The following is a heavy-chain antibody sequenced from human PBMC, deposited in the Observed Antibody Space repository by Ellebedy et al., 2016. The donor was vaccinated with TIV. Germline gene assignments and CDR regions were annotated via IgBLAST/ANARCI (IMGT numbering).Heavy chain of an antibody. D-gene: IGHD4-17*01. J-gene: IGHJ5*02. Sequence: GESLKISCAASGFSFRNYWMGWVRQAPGKGLEWVANIYQNGSDKYYVDSVKGRFTISRDNAKNSPYLQLRSLRVEDTAVYYCARRGSYGDFAVQVNNWFDRWGQGTLVTV. CDR3: ARRGSYGDFAVQVNNWFDR. V-gene: IGHV3-7*01. CDR1: GFSFRNYW. CDR2: IYQNGSDK.